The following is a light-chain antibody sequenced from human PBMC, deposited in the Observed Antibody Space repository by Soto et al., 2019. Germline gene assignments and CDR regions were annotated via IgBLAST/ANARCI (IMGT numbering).Light chain of an antibody. CDR1: RSIRRSS. CDR3: QQYGSSPIT. Sequence: EIVLTQSPDSLSLSPGESATLSCRTRRSIRRSSVAWYQQKVGQAPRLLMYDASSRTSGIPDRFSGSGSGTDFTLTISILEPEDVAVYYCQQYGSSPITFGQGTRLEI. J-gene: IGKJ5*01. V-gene: IGKV3-20*01. CDR2: DAS.